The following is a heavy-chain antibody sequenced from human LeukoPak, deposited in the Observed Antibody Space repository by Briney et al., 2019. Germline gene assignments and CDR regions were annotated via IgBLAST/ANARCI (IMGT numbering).Heavy chain of an antibody. J-gene: IGHJ5*02. CDR2: MNYGGRS. CDR3: ARDLRGGSNFSPWWVDP. D-gene: IGHD3-16*01. V-gene: IGHV4-39*07. CDR1: GGSVTITNSY. Sequence: SETLSLTCSVSGGSVTITNSYWVWIRQAPGKTLEWIGSMNYGGRSSYNPSLERRVSMSVDTSRDQVSLKVNSVTAADTAVYYCARDLRGGSNFSPWWVDPWGQGTLVTVSS.